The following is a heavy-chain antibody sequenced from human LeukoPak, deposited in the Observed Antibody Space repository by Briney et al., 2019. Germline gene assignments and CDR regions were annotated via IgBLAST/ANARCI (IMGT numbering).Heavy chain of an antibody. CDR2: IYHSGST. Sequence: PSETLSLTCTVSGYSISSGFYWGWIRQPPGKGLEWIGSIYHSGSTYYNPSLKSRVTISVDTSKNQFSLKLSSVTAADTAVYYCARVKGTEWNWFDPWGQGTLVTVSS. V-gene: IGHV4-38-2*02. CDR1: GYSISSGFY. J-gene: IGHJ5*02. CDR3: ARVKGTEWNWFDP. D-gene: IGHD2-8*01.